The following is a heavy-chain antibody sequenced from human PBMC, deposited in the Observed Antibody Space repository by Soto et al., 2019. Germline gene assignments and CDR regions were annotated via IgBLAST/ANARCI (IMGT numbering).Heavy chain of an antibody. V-gene: IGHV3-30*18. D-gene: IGHD6-13*01. J-gene: IGHJ4*02. CDR3: AKDPGYSSSWPTDY. CDR1: GFTFSSYG. Sequence: GGSLRLSCAASGFTFSSYGMHWVRQAPGKGLEWVAVISYDGSNKYYADSVKGRFTISRDNSKNTLYLQMNSLRAEDTAVYYCAKDPGYSSSWPTDYWGQGTLVTLSS. CDR2: ISYDGSNK.